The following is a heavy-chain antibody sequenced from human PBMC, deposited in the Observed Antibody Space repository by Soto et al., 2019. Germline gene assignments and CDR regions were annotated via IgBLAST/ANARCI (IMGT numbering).Heavy chain of an antibody. CDR3: ARDGYSYGSVFDY. D-gene: IGHD5-18*01. J-gene: IGHJ4*02. Sequence: QVQLQESGPGLVKPSQTLSLTCTVSGGSISSGGNYWSWIRQHPGKGLEWIGYIYYRGSTYYNPYLKRRHTISVDTSKNQFSLKLSSVTAADTAVYYCARDGYSYGSVFDYWGQGTLVTVSS. V-gene: IGHV4-31*03. CDR1: GGSISSGGNY. CDR2: IYYRGST.